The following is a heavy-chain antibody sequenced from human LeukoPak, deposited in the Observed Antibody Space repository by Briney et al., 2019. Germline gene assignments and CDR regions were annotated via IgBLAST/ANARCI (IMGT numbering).Heavy chain of an antibody. Sequence: SETLSLTCTVSGGSISSSSYYWGWIRQPPGKGLEWIGSIYYSGSTYYNPSLKSRVTISVDTSKNQFSLKLSSVTAADTAVYYCARSSRGLLVSYWGQGTLVTVSS. CDR2: IYYSGST. V-gene: IGHV4-39*07. J-gene: IGHJ4*02. CDR3: ARSSRGLLVSY. D-gene: IGHD1-26*01. CDR1: GGSISSSSYY.